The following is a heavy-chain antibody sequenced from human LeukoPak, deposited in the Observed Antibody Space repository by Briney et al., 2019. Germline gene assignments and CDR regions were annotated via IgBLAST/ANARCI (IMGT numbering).Heavy chain of an antibody. D-gene: IGHD3-22*01. CDR2: ISGSGGSI. CDR3: AKEEDYYDSSGYYYSASGDY. J-gene: IGHJ4*02. Sequence: GGSLRLSCTASGFTFGDYAMSWVRQAPGKGLEWVSAISGSGGSIYYADSVKGRFTISRDNSKNTLYLQMNSLRAEDTAVYYCAKEEDYYDSSGYYYSASGDYWGQGTLVTVSS. V-gene: IGHV3-23*01. CDR1: GFTFGDYA.